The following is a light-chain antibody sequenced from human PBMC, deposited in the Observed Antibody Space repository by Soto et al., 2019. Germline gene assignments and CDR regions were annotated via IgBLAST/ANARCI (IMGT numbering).Light chain of an antibody. V-gene: IGKV1-33*01. CDR1: QDISNY. CDR3: QQANSFPLT. J-gene: IGKJ4*01. Sequence: DIQMTQSPSSLPASVGDRVTITCQASQDISNYLNWYQQKPGKAPKLLIYDASNLETGVPSRFSGSGSGTDFTLTISNLQPEDFATYYCQQANSFPLTFGGGTKVDI. CDR2: DAS.